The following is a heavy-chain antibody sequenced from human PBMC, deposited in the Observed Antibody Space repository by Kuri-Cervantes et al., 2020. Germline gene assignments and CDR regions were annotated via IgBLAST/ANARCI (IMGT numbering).Heavy chain of an antibody. Sequence: GGSLRLSCAASGFTFSSYWMSWVRQAPGKGLEWVANIKQDGSEKYYVDSVKGRFTISRDNAKNSLYLQMNSLRAEDTAVYYCAVSERYGSDPTGVDYWGQGTLVTVSS. CDR3: AVSERYGSDPTGVDY. CDR1: GFTFSSYW. CDR2: IKQDGSEK. J-gene: IGHJ4*02. D-gene: IGHD3-10*01. V-gene: IGHV3-7*01.